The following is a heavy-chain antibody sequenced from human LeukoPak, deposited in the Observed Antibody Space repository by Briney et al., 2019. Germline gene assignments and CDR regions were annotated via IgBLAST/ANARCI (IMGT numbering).Heavy chain of an antibody. Sequence: GESLKTSLQGSGYRFTSYWISWVRQLPGKGLGWMGRIDPSDSYTNYSPSFQGHVTISADKSISTAYLQWSSLKASNTAMYYCALLEDILTGNHLDYWGQGTLVTVSS. J-gene: IGHJ4*02. V-gene: IGHV5-10-1*01. CDR1: GYRFTSYW. D-gene: IGHD3-9*01. CDR2: IDPSDSYT. CDR3: ALLEDILTGNHLDY.